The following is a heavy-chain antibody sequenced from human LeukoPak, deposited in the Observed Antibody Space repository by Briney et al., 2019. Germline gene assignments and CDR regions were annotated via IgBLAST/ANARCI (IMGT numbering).Heavy chain of an antibody. CDR3: ARGAYCRTISCYGVLNWFDP. V-gene: IGHV3-11*04. CDR2: ISSSGSNI. CDR1: EFTFTDYY. D-gene: IGHD2-2*01. J-gene: IGHJ5*02. Sequence: SGGSPRLSCVASEFTFTDYYMTWIRQAPGKGLEWVSSISSSGSNIYYADSVKGRFTISRDNAKNSLSLQMNSLRAEDTAVYYCARGAYCRTISCYGVLNWFDPWGQGTLVTVSS.